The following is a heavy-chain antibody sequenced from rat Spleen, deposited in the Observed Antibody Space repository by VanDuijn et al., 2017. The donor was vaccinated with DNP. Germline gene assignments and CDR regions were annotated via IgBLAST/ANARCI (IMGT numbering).Heavy chain of an antibody. CDR3: ARLLPPFAF. J-gene: IGHJ3*01. CDR2: ITHTGGST. D-gene: IGHD1-4*01. CDR1: GFTFNNFW. V-gene: IGHV5-31*01. Sequence: EVQLVESGGGLVQPGGSLKLSCVASGFTFNNFWMTWIRQAPGKGLEWVASITHTGGSTYSPDSVKGRFTISRDNAKSTLYLQMNSLRSEDTATYYCARLLPPFAFWGQGTLVTVSS.